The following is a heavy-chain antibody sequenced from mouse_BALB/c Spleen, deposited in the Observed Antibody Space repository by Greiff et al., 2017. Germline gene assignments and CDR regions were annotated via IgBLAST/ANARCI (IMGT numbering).Heavy chain of an antibody. V-gene: IGHV2-3*01. D-gene: IGHD1-1*01. CDR1: GFSLTSYG. Sequence: VKLQESGPGLVAPSQSLSITCTVSGFSLTSYGVSWVRQPPGKGLEWLGVIWGDGSTNYHSALISRLSISKDNSKSQVFLKLNSLQTDDTATYYCARGANYYGSPWFAYWGQGTLVTVSA. CDR3: ARGANYYGSPWFAY. J-gene: IGHJ3*01. CDR2: IWGDGST.